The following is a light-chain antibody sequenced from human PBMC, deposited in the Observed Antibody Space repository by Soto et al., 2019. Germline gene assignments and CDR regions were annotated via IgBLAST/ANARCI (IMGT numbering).Light chain of an antibody. CDR1: QSISTY. J-gene: IGKJ1*01. V-gene: IGKV1-39*01. CDR2: ATS. Sequence: IQMTQSPYSLSASVGDRVTITCRESQSISTYLIWYQEKPGKAPKLLXYATSSLQSGVPSRFSGSGSGTDLTLTISSLQPEDFANYYCQQSYSTPPGTFGQGTKVDIK. CDR3: QQSYSTPPGT.